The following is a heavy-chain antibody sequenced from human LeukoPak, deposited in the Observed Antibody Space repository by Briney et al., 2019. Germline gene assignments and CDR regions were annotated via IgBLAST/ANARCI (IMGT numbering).Heavy chain of an antibody. D-gene: IGHD3-9*01. J-gene: IGHJ4*02. CDR3: ARSPADILTGDYFDY. Sequence: ASVKVSCKASGYTFTGYYMHWMRQAPGQGLEWMGWINPNSGGTNYAQKFQGRVTMTRDTSISTAYMELSRLRSDDTAVYYCARSPADILTGDYFDYWGQGTLVTVSS. CDR2: INPNSGGT. V-gene: IGHV1-2*02. CDR1: GYTFTGYY.